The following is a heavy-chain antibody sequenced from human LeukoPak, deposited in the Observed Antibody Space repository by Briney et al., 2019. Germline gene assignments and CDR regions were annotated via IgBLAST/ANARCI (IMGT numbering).Heavy chain of an antibody. CDR2: ISADRGNT. Sequence: GASVKVSCKASGYNFGISGMSWVRQAPGQGLEWMGWISADRGNTNYAQKLQGRVTMTTDTSTSTAYLELASLRSDDTAVYYCARVGVVVPAAWFDPWGQGTLVTVSS. CDR3: ARVGVVVPAAWFDP. CDR1: GYNFGISG. D-gene: IGHD2-2*01. V-gene: IGHV1-18*01. J-gene: IGHJ5*02.